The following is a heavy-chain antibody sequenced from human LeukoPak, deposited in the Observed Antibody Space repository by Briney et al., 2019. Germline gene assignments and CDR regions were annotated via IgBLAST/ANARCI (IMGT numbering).Heavy chain of an antibody. V-gene: IGHV1-2*02. D-gene: IGHD6-19*01. CDR1: GYTFFGYY. CDR2: INPNSGGT. Sequence: ASVKVSCKASGYTFFGYYMHWVRQAPGQGLEWMGWINPNSGGTNYVQKFQGRVTMTRDTSITTAYMELSRLIFDDTAVYYCARESGGWHFNFDYWGQGILVTVSS. CDR3: ARESGGWHFNFDY. J-gene: IGHJ4*02.